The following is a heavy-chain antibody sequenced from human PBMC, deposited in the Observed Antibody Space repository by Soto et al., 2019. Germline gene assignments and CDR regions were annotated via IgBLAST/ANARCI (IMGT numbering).Heavy chain of an antibody. V-gene: IGHV1-8*01. Sequence: QVQLVQSGAEVKKPGASVKVSCKASGYTFTSYDINWVRQATGQGLEWMGWMNPNSGNTGYAQKFQGRVTMTRNTSMSTAYMELSSLRSEDTAVYYCARGRRDIVVVPAGNFRDYYYYMDLRGKGTTVTVSS. CDR2: MNPNSGNT. J-gene: IGHJ6*03. CDR3: ARGRRDIVVVPAGNFRDYYYYMDL. CDR1: GYTFTSYD. D-gene: IGHD2-2*01.